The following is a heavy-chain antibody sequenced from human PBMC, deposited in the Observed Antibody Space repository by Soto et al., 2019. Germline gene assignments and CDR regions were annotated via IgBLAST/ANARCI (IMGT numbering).Heavy chain of an antibody. J-gene: IGHJ3*02. CDR3: AHPRGYGVFDAYDI. CDR2: ISANGAYT. Sequence: GGSLRLSCAASGLTFSTYAMNWVRQAPGKGLEWVSAISANGAYTYYADSVKGRFTVSRDNSVNALYLQMNSLRIEDTAVYYCAHPRGYGVFDAYDIWGQGTMVTVSS. V-gene: IGHV3-23*01. CDR1: GLTFSTYA. D-gene: IGHD2-8*01.